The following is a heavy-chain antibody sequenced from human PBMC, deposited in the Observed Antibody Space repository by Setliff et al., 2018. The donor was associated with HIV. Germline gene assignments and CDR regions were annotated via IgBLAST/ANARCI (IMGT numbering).Heavy chain of an antibody. CDR3: ARILVGVDDAFDI. CDR1: GFTFTEYY. V-gene: IGHV1-18*04. Sequence: ASVKVSCKASGFTFTEYYIHWVRQAPGQGLEWMGWISVYNGNTNYAQKLQGRVTMTTDTSTSTAYMELRSLRSGDTAVYYCARILVGVDDAFDIWGQGTMVTVS. D-gene: IGHD1-26*01. J-gene: IGHJ3*02. CDR2: ISVYNGNT.